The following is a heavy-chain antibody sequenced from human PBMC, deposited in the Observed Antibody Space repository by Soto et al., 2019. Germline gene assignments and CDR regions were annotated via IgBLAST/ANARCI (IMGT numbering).Heavy chain of an antibody. CDR3: ARAPTDYFYYYYMDV. J-gene: IGHJ6*03. CDR1: GYTFTTYA. Sequence: QVQLVQYGAEVKKPGASVKVSCKASGYTFTTYAITWVRQAPGQGLEWLGWISPHNGNTNYAQKLQGRVTMTTDTSTTTTYMDLRSLRSDDTAVYYCARAPTDYFYYYYMDVWGKGTTVTVSS. CDR2: ISPHNGNT. V-gene: IGHV1-18*01.